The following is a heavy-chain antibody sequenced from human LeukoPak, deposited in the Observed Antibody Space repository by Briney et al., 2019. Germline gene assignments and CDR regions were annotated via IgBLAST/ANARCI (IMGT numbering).Heavy chain of an antibody. V-gene: IGHV4-59*01. J-gene: IGHJ4*02. Sequence: SETLSLTCTVPGGSTSSYYWSWIRQPPGKGLEWIGYIYYSGSTNYNPSLKSRVTISVDTSKNQFSLKLSSVTAADTAVYYCARGPVVAANWLFDYWGQGTLVTVSS. CDR1: GGSTSSYY. CDR3: ARGPVVAANWLFDY. D-gene: IGHD2-15*01. CDR2: IYYSGST.